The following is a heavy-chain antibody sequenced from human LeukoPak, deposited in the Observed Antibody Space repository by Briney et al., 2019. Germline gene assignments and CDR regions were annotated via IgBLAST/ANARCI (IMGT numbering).Heavy chain of an antibody. CDR1: GGSISSGGYY. Sequence: SQTLSLTCTVSGGSISSGGYYWSWIRQHPGKGLEWIGYIYYSGSTYYNPSLKSRVTISVDTSKNQFSLKLSSVTAADTAVYYCARVGGYYDILTGYYKNLEFDYWGQGTLVTVSS. CDR2: IYYSGST. J-gene: IGHJ4*02. V-gene: IGHV4-31*03. D-gene: IGHD3-9*01. CDR3: ARVGGYYDILTGYYKNLEFDY.